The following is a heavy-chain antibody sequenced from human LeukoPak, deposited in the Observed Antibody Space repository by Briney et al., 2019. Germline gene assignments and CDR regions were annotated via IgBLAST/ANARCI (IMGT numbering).Heavy chain of an antibody. V-gene: IGHV1-8*03. CDR1: GYTFTNYH. D-gene: IGHD2-21*02. CDR2: INPDTGDK. J-gene: IGHJ4*02. CDR3: ARTTSMTASGYDY. Sequence: VASVKVSCKASGYTFTNYHINWVRHASGQGLEWMTWINPDTGDKGYARKFQDRVTITTDTSISTAYMELSSLSSEDTAVYFCARTTSMTASGYDYWGQGTLVTVSS.